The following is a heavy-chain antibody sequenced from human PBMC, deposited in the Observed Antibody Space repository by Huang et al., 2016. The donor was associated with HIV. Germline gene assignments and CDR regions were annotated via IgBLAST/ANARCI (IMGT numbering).Heavy chain of an antibody. D-gene: IGHD1-7*01. V-gene: IGHV3-21*06. Sequence: EVQLVESGGGLVRPGGSLTLSCAASGFTFSDYSMSWGRQAPGKGLEWVSHISGSSTYIYYVDSVKGRFAISRDNAKNLLFLQMNSLRAEDTALYYCARRYNWNYVAHGFDIWGQGTMVTVSS. J-gene: IGHJ3*02. CDR2: ISGSSTYI. CDR1: GFTFSDYS. CDR3: ARRYNWNYVAHGFDI.